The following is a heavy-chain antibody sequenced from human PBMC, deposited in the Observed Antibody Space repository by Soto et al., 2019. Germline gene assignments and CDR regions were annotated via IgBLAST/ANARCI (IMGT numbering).Heavy chain of an antibody. J-gene: IGHJ6*02. Sequence: ASVKVSCKASGYTFTSYGISWVRQAPGQGLEWMGWISAYNGNTNYAQKLQGRVTMTTDTPTSTAYMELRSLRSDDTAVYYCARDRGAIHYDFWSGYIPRPTYYYYGMDVWGQGTTVTVSS. CDR1: GYTFTSYG. CDR2: ISAYNGNT. D-gene: IGHD3-3*01. CDR3: ARDRGAIHYDFWSGYIPRPTYYYYGMDV. V-gene: IGHV1-18*04.